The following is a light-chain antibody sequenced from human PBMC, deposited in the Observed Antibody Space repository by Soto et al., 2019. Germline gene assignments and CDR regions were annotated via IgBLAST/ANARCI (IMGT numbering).Light chain of an antibody. CDR1: QRVGSSY. CDR3: QQHSHWPPWT. J-gene: IGKJ1*01. Sequence: EIVLTQSPGTLSLSPGERATLSCRASQRVGSSYLAWYQHKPDQAPRLLIYGASNRATDIPARFSGSGSGTDFTLTISNLEPEDFAVYYCQQHSHWPPWTFGQGTKVDIK. V-gene: IGKV3-11*01. CDR2: GAS.